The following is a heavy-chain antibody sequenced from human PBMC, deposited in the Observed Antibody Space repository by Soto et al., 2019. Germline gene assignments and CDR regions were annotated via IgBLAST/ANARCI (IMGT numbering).Heavy chain of an antibody. CDR2: IYYSGST. D-gene: IGHD6-13*01. CDR1: GGSINNYY. J-gene: IGHJ4*02. CDR3: ARAGTSSWYGYFDY. V-gene: IGHV4-59*01. Sequence: SETLSLTCTVSGGSINNYYWSWIRQPPGRGLEWIGYIYYSGSTNYNPSLKRRLALSVHTSKNQFSLNLSSVTTADTAVYYCARAGTSSWYGYFDYWGQGAQVTVSS.